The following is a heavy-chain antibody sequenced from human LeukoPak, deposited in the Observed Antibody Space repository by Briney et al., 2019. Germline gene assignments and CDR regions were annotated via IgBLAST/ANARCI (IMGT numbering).Heavy chain of an antibody. V-gene: IGHV3-21*01. J-gene: IGHJ4*02. Sequence: PGGSLRLSCAASGFTFSSYSMNWVRQAPGKGLEWVSSISSSSSYIYYADSVKGRFTISRDNAKNSLYLQMNSLRAEDTAVYYCARNSGGYQDYFDYWGQGTLVTVSS. CDR2: ISSSSSYI. CDR3: ARNSGGYQDYFDY. CDR1: GFTFSSYS. D-gene: IGHD1-26*01.